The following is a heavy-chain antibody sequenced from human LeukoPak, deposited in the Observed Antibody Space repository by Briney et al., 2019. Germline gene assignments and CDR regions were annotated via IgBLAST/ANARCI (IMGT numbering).Heavy chain of an antibody. Sequence: SETLSLTCTVSGGSISSSSYYWGWIRQPPGKGLEWIGSIYYSGSTYYNPSLKSRVTISVDTSKNQFALKLSSVTAADTAVYYCAHFRGGAFDFWGQGTMVTVS. D-gene: IGHD3-16*01. CDR1: GGSISSSSYY. CDR2: IYYSGST. J-gene: IGHJ3*01. V-gene: IGHV4-39*01. CDR3: AHFRGGAFDF.